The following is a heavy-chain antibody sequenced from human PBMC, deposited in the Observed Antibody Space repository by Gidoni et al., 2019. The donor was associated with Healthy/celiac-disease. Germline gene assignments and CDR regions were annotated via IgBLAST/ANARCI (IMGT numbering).Heavy chain of an antibody. J-gene: IGHJ4*02. CDR1: GYNFTSSG. CDR2: ISAYNGNT. CDR3: ARSRYGDPDY. Sequence: QVQLVQSGAEVKKPGASVKVSCKASGYNFTSSGISWVRQAPGQGLEWMGWISAYNGNTIYAQKLPGRVTMTTATSTSTAYMGLRSLRSDDTAVYYWARSRYGDPDYWGQGTLVTVSS. V-gene: IGHV1-18*01. D-gene: IGHD4-17*01.